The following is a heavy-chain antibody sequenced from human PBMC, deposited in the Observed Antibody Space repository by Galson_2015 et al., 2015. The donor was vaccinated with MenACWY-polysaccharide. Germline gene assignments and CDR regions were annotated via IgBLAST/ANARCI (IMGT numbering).Heavy chain of an antibody. Sequence: PRLSCAASEFTFSSYEMNWFRQAPGKGLEWVSYITSSGSSIFYADSVKGRFTISRDNAKKSLFLQMNSLRAEDTAVYYCATGFLGLSRVYYGVWGQGTLVTVSS. CDR3: ATGFLGLSRVYYGV. CDR1: EFTFSSYE. V-gene: IGHV3-48*03. J-gene: IGHJ4*02. D-gene: IGHD3-10*01. CDR2: ITSSGSSI.